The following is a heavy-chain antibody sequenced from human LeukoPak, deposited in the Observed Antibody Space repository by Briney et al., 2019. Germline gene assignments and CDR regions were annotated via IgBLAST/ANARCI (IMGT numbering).Heavy chain of an antibody. Sequence: GGSLRLSCAASEFTFSSYGMHWVRQAPGKGLEWVAFIRYDGNNKYYADSVKGRFTISRDNSKNTLYLQMNSLRAEDTAVYYCARVGRDTAMVTSFDYWGQGTLVTVSS. CDR3: ARVGRDTAMVTSFDY. V-gene: IGHV3-30*02. CDR1: EFTFSSYG. CDR2: IRYDGNNK. D-gene: IGHD5-18*01. J-gene: IGHJ4*02.